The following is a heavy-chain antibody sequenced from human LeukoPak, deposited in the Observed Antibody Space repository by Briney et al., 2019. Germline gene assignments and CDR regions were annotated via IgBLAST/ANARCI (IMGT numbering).Heavy chain of an antibody. CDR1: GGSISSSSYY. CDR2: IYYSGST. D-gene: IGHD5-24*01. V-gene: IGHV4-39*07. CDR3: AIGPVEMATT. Sequence: PSETLSLTCSVSGGSISSSSYYWGWIRQPPGKGLEWIGSIYYSGSTYYNPSLKSRVTISVDTSKNQFSLEVSSVTAADTAVYYCAIGPVEMATTWGQGTLVTVSS. J-gene: IGHJ5*02.